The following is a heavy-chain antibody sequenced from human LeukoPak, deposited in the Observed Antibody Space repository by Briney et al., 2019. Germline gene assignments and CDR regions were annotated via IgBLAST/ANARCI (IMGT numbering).Heavy chain of an antibody. D-gene: IGHD2-15*01. Sequence: PGGSLRLSCAASGFAFSSYWMSWVRQAPGKGLEWVSTISSSGGSTNYADSVKGRFTISRDNSESTLFLQMNSLRPEDTAVYYCAKGYCSGGICAYYFDSWGQGTLVTVSS. J-gene: IGHJ4*02. CDR2: ISSSGGST. V-gene: IGHV3-23*01. CDR3: AKGYCSGGICAYYFDS. CDR1: GFAFSSYW.